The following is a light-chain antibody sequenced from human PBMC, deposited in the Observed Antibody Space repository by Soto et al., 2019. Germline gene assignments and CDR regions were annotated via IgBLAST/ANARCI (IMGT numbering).Light chain of an antibody. J-gene: IGKJ4*01. CDR1: QGIAPY. CDR2: AAS. CDR3: QKYNSAPLT. V-gene: IGKV1-27*01. Sequence: DVQMTQSPSYLSASVGDRVTITCRASQGIAPYLAWVQQKPGKVPKLLIYAASTLQSGVPSRFSGSGSGTDFTLTISSLQPEDVATYYCQKYNSAPLTFGGGTKVEIK.